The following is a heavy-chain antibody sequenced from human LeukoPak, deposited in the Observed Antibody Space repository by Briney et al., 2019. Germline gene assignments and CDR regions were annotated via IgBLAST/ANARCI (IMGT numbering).Heavy chain of an antibody. Sequence: GGSLRLSCAASGFTFNGYWMSWVRQAPGKGLEWVSAISGSGGSTYYADSVKGRFTISRDNSKNTLYLQMNSLRAEDTAVYYCARAQSWNPHDAFDIWGQGTMVTVSS. D-gene: IGHD1-1*01. CDR1: GFTFNGYW. CDR3: ARAQSWNPHDAFDI. V-gene: IGHV3-23*01. J-gene: IGHJ3*02. CDR2: ISGSGGST.